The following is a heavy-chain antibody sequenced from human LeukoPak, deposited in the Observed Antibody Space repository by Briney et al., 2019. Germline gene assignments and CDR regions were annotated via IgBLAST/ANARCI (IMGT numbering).Heavy chain of an antibody. J-gene: IGHJ4*02. CDR1: GFTFSSYA. V-gene: IGHV3-23*01. D-gene: IGHD6-19*01. Sequence: GGSLRLSCAASGFTFSSYAMSRVRQATGKGLEWVSAISVSGGSTYYADSVKGRFTISRDNSKNTLYLQMNSLRAEDTAVYDCARAVAGPRAFDYWGQGTLVTVSS. CDR2: ISVSGGST. CDR3: ARAVAGPRAFDY.